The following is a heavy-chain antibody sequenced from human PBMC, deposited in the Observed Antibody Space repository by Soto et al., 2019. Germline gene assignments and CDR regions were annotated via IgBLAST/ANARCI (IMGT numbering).Heavy chain of an antibody. Sequence: SVKVSCKASGGTFSSYAISWVRQAPGQGLEWMGGIIPIFGTANYAQKFQGRVTITADESTSTAYMELSSLRSEDTAVYYCARGGYYDSSGYSPGDTDYYYYYGMDVWGQ. CDR1: GGTFSSYA. CDR2: IIPIFGTA. CDR3: ARGGYYDSSGYSPGDTDYYYYYGMDV. V-gene: IGHV1-69*13. D-gene: IGHD3-22*01. J-gene: IGHJ6*02.